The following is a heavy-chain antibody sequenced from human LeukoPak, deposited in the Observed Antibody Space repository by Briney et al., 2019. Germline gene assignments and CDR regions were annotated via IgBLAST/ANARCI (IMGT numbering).Heavy chain of an antibody. J-gene: IGHJ4*02. CDR2: VSSSGSTD. CDR1: GFIFSDHE. V-gene: IGHV3-48*03. Sequence: QAGGSLRLSCVASGFIFSDHEMNWVRQAPGKGLERISYVSSSGSTDHYIDSVKGRFTISRDNAKNSVYLQMNSLRDEDTAIYYCARGFEYFDYWGQGALVAVSS. CDR3: ARGFEYFDY. D-gene: IGHD3-10*01.